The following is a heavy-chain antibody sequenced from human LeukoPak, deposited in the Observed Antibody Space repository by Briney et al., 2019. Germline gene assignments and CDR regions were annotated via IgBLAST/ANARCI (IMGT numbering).Heavy chain of an antibody. D-gene: IGHD3-3*01. V-gene: IGHV4-4*07. Sequence: SETLSLTCTVSGGSISSYYWSWIRQPAGKGLEWIGRIYTSGSTNYNPSLKSRVTMSVDTSKNQFSLKLSSVTAADTAVYYCARDTVSYYDFWSGRSDAFDIWGQGTMATVSS. CDR3: ARDTVSYYDFWSGRSDAFDI. J-gene: IGHJ3*02. CDR1: GGSISSYY. CDR2: IYTSGST.